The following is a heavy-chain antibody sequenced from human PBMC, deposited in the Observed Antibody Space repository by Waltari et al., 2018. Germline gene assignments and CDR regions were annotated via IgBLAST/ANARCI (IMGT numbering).Heavy chain of an antibody. CDR1: GYPFTNFY. D-gene: IGHD7-27*01. V-gene: IGHV1-2*02. CDR3: ARDHNWGPDY. CDR2: IHPGGGDT. Sequence: QVQLVQSGAELKNPGASVRVSCKTSGYPFTNFYFHWVRQAPGQGLEWMGWIHPGGGDTNYAQKFQGRVTLTRDTSIDTAYLELNGLTSDDTAIYYCARDHNWGPDYWGQGTLVTVSS. J-gene: IGHJ4*02.